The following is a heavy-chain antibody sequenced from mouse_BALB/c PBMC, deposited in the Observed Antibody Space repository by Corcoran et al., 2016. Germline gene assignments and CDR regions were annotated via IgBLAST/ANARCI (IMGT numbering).Heavy chain of an antibody. CDR2: INTYTGEP. V-gene: IGHV9-1*02. Sequence: QIQLVQSGPELKKPGETVKLSCKASGYTFTNYGMNWVKQAPGKGLKWMGWINTYTGEPTYADDFKGRFAFSLETSASTAYLQINNLKNEDMATYFCARLDYGSSYYYAMDYWGQGTSVTVSS. CDR1: GYTFTNYG. D-gene: IGHD1-1*01. CDR3: ARLDYGSSYYYAMDY. J-gene: IGHJ4*01.